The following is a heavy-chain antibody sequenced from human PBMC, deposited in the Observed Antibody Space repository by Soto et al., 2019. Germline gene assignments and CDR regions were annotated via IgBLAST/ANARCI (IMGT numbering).Heavy chain of an antibody. J-gene: IGHJ4*02. CDR2: INPSGGST. CDR3: ARDSLLWFGEHTPNYYFDY. V-gene: IGHV1-46*01. Sequence: WVRQXPGQGLVWMGIINPSGGSTSYAQKFQGRVTMTRDTSTSTVYMELSSLRSEDTAVYYCARDSLLWFGEHTPNYYFDYWGQGTLVTVSS. D-gene: IGHD3-10*01.